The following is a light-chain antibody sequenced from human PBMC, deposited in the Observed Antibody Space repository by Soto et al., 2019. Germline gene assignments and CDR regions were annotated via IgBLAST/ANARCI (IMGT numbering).Light chain of an antibody. J-gene: IGKJ3*01. Sequence: DIQMTKSRSSGSASVGDRVTITCRASQDLSSSLAWYQQKPGKAPNLLNYVASILQSWVSSRFSGSGSGTDFTLSISNLQPEDFATCYCQHAKSFTPTVGPGTRVD. CDR3: QHAKSFTPT. CDR1: QDLSSS. V-gene: IGKV1-12*01. CDR2: VAS.